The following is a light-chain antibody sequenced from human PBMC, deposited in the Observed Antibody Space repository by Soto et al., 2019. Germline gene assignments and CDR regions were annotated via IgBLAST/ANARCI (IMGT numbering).Light chain of an antibody. CDR3: ISFAGGAKWV. Sequence: QSVLTQPPSASGSPGQSVTISCTGTNSDVGGYNYVSWYQQYPCKAPKLLIYEVTERPSGVPDRFSGSKSGNRAYLTVSGLQAEDEADYYCISFAGGAKWVFGGGTKLTVL. V-gene: IGLV2-8*01. J-gene: IGLJ3*02. CDR2: EVT. CDR1: NSDVGGYNY.